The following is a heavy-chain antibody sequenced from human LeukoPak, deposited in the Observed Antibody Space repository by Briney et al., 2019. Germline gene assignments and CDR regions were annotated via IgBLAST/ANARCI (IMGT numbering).Heavy chain of an antibody. CDR1: GYSFTSYW. D-gene: IGHD6-6*01. Sequence: GESLKISCKGSGYSFTSYWIGWVRQMPGKGLEWMGIIYPGDSDTRYSPSFQGQVTISADKSISTAYLQWSSLKASDTAMYYCARHGAIYSGSSFNYYYYYMDVWGKGTTVTVSS. CDR2: IYPGDSDT. CDR3: ARHGAIYSGSSFNYYYYYMDV. V-gene: IGHV5-51*01. J-gene: IGHJ6*03.